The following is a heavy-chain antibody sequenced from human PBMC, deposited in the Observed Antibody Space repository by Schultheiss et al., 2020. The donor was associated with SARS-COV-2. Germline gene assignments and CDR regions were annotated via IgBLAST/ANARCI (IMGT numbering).Heavy chain of an antibody. V-gene: IGHV3-23*01. D-gene: IGHD1-26*01. Sequence: GGSLRLSCAASGFTFSSYAMSWVRQAPGKGLEWVSAISGSGGSTYYADSVKGRFTISRDNSKNTLYLQMNSLRAEDTAVYYCARDPGIVGAGGAFDYWGQGTLVTVSS. CDR3: ARDPGIVGAGGAFDY. CDR1: GFTFSSYA. J-gene: IGHJ4*02. CDR2: ISGSGGST.